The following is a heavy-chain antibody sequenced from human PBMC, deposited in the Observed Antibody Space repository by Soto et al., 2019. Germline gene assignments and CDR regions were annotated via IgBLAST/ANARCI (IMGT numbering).Heavy chain of an antibody. J-gene: IGHJ4*02. CDR2: IYHSGST. D-gene: IGHD2-15*01. CDR3: ARGAYCSGGSCYFSPFDY. CDR1: GGSISSGGYS. Sequence: QLQLQESGSGLVKPSQTLSLTCAVSGGSISSGGYSWSWIRQPPGKGLEWIGYIYHSGSTYYNPSLKSRVTISVDRSKNQFSLKLSSVTAADTAVYYCARGAYCSGGSCYFSPFDYWGQGTMVTVSS. V-gene: IGHV4-30-2*01.